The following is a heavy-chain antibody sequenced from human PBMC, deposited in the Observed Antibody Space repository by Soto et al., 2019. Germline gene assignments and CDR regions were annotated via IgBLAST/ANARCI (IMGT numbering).Heavy chain of an antibody. D-gene: IGHD3-10*01. Sequence: SETLSLTCTVSGGSISSGDYYWSWIRQPPGKGLEWIGYIYYSGSTYYNPPLKSRVTISVDTSKNQFSLKLSSVTAADTAVYYCARAKGFPYYYYGMDVWGQGTTVTVSS. CDR2: IYYSGST. V-gene: IGHV4-30-4*01. CDR3: ARAKGFPYYYYGMDV. CDR1: GGSISSGDYY. J-gene: IGHJ6*02.